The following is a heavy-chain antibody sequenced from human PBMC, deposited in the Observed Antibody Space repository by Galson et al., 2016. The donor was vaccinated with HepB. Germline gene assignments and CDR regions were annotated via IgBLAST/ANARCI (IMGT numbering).Heavy chain of an antibody. CDR2: MFLDGAA. CDR3: VRDDPRRHSGTRLDY. D-gene: IGHD2-2*01. CDR1: GGTMIESDR. V-gene: IGHV4-4*02. J-gene: IGHJ4*02. Sequence: SETLSLTCGVSGGTMIESDRWSWVRQTPQKTLEWIGEMFLDGAAKYSPSLESRVTISIDKSRNQLHLRLDSVTVADTAMYFCVRDDPRRHSGTRLDYWGPGILVTVSS.